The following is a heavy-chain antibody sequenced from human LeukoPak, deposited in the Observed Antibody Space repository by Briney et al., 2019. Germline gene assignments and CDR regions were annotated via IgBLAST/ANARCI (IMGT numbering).Heavy chain of an antibody. CDR2: IYYSGST. D-gene: IGHD4-17*01. CDR1: GGSISSSSCY. CDR3: ARTYGDYAPFDY. V-gene: IGHV4-39*01. J-gene: IGHJ4*02. Sequence: PSETLSLTCTVSGGSISSSSCYWGWLRQPPGKGLEWIGSIYYSGSTYYNPSLKSRVTISVDTSKNQFSLKLSSVTAADTAVYYCARTYGDYAPFDYWGQGTLVTVSS.